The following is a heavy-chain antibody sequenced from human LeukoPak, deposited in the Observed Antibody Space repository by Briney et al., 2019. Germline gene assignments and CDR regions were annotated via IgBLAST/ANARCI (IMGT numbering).Heavy chain of an antibody. CDR1: GFTFSSYA. CDR2: MSGNGGGT. J-gene: IGHJ4*02. D-gene: IGHD3-16*01. V-gene: IGHV3-23*01. CDR3: AKDRLSGVWGTPCGDS. Sequence: GGSLRLSCAASGFTFSSYAMSWVRQAPGKGLEWVSIMSGNGGGTNYADSVKGRFTIYRDNSKNTLYLQMNSLRAEDTALYFCAKDRLSGVWGTPCGDSWGQGTLVTVSS.